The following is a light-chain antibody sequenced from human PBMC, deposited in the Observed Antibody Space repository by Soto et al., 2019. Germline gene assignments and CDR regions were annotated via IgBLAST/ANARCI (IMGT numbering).Light chain of an antibody. V-gene: IGKV1-8*01. CDR2: AAS. J-gene: IGKJ4*01. CDR3: QQYYSYPIT. CDR1: QGISSY. Sequence: AIRMTQSPSSLSASTGDRVTITCRASQGISSYLAWYQQKPGKAPKLLIYAASTLQSGVPSRFSGSGSGTDFTRTISCLQSEDFATYYCQQYYSYPITFGGGNKVEIK.